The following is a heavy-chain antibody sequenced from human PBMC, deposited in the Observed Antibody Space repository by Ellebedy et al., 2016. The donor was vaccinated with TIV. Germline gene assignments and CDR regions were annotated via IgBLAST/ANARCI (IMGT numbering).Heavy chain of an antibody. CDR3: AINGDCSGGSCYHKKHYGMDV. CDR1: GGSISSSSYY. D-gene: IGHD2-15*01. Sequence: SETLSLTCTVSGGSISSSSYYWGWIRQPPGKGLEWIGEINHSGSTNYNPSLKSRVTISVDTSKNQFSLKLSSVTAADTAVYYCAINGDCSGGSCYHKKHYGMDVWGQGTTVTVSS. CDR2: INHSGST. V-gene: IGHV4-39*07. J-gene: IGHJ6*02.